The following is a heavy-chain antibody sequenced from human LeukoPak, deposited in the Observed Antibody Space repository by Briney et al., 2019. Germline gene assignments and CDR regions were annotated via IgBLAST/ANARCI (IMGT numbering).Heavy chain of an antibody. D-gene: IGHD3-22*01. Sequence: GGSLRLSCAASGFTFSSYAMHWVRQAPGKGLEWVAVISYDGSNKYYADSVKGRFTISRDNSKNTLYLQMNSLRAEDTAVYYCAREQGEYYFYCSGYLNRGQGTLVTVSS. V-gene: IGHV3-30-3*01. CDR2: ISYDGSNK. CDR3: AREQGEYYFYCSGYLN. CDR1: GFTFSSYA. J-gene: IGHJ4*02.